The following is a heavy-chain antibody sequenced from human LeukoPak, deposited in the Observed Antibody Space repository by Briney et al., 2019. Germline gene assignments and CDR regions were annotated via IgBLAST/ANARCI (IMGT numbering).Heavy chain of an antibody. CDR3: ARDFYPRYGPDWYFDL. V-gene: IGHV4-59*01. CDR1: GGSISSYY. J-gene: IGHJ2*01. D-gene: IGHD1-14*01. Sequence: TSETLSLTCTVSGGSISSYYWSWIRQPPGKGPEWIGYIYYSGSTNYNPSLKSRVTISVDTSKNQFSLKLSSVTAADTAVYYCARDFYPRYGPDWYFDLWGRGTLVTVSS. CDR2: IYYSGST.